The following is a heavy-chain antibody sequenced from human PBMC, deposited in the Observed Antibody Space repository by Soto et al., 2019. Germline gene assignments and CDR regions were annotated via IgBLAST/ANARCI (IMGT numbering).Heavy chain of an antibody. J-gene: IGHJ5*02. CDR1: GFTFSSHA. CDR3: AKGSYTNYNWFDP. D-gene: IGHD4-4*01. V-gene: IGHV3-23*01. Sequence: EVQLLESGGGLVQPGGSLRLSCAASGFTFSSHAMSWVRQAPGKGLEWVSSTSGSGDNTYHADSVKGRFTVSRDNSKNTLYLQMNSLRVEDTAVYYCAKGSYTNYNWFDPWGQGTLVTVSS. CDR2: TSGSGDNT.